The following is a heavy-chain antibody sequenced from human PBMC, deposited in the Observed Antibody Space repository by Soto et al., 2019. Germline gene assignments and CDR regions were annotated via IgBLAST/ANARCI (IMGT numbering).Heavy chain of an antibody. Sequence: QVQLQESGPGLVKPSQTLSLTCTVSGDSLSRADYCWSWIRQAPGKGLEWIGYLCYSGSTYHNPSLKSRTSMSVDTSKKQFSLTVTSVTAADTAVYYCAREESGLLDYWGQVRLVTVSS. CDR3: AREESGLLDY. CDR2: LCYSGST. J-gene: IGHJ4*02. V-gene: IGHV4-30-4*08. D-gene: IGHD5-12*01. CDR1: GDSLSRADYC.